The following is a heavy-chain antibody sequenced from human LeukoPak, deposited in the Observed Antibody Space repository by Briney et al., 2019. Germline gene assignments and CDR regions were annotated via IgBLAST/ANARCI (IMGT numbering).Heavy chain of an antibody. D-gene: IGHD4/OR15-4a*01. CDR1: GGSISSGGYY. CDR3: ARSWANSPVSGLPDY. J-gene: IGHJ4*02. Sequence: RPSQTLSLTCTVSGGSISSGGYYWSWIRQHPGKGLEWIGYIYHSRSTYYNPSLKSRVTISVDTSKNQFSLKLSSVTAADTAVYYCARSWANSPVSGLPDYWGQGTLVTVSS. CDR2: IYHSRST. V-gene: IGHV4-31*03.